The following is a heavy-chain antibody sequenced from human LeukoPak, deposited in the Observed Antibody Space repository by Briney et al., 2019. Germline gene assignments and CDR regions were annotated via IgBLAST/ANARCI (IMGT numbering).Heavy chain of an antibody. Sequence: ASVKVSCKASGYTFTSYGISWVGQAPGQGLEWMGWISAYNGNTNYAQKLQGRVTMTTDTSTSTAYMELRSLRSDDTAVYYCARPVSSSLFRGLVYWGQGTLVTVSS. V-gene: IGHV1-18*01. D-gene: IGHD6-6*01. CDR2: ISAYNGNT. CDR3: ARPVSSSLFRGLVY. J-gene: IGHJ4*02. CDR1: GYTFTSYG.